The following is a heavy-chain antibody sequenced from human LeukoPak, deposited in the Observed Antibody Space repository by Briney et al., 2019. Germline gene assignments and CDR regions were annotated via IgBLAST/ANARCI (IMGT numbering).Heavy chain of an antibody. J-gene: IGHJ4*02. CDR3: ATGPLGVYGTDFFDY. CDR1: GYTLTELS. V-gene: IGHV1-24*01. D-gene: IGHD2/OR15-2a*01. CDR2: FDPEDGET. Sequence: ASVKVSCKVSGYTLTELSMHWVRQAPGKGLEWAGGFDPEDGETIYAQKFQGRVTMTEDTSTDTAYMELSSLRSEDTAVYYCATGPLGVYGTDFFDYWGQGTLVTVSS.